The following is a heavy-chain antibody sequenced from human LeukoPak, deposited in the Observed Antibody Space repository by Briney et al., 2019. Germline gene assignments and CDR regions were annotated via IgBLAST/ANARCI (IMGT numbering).Heavy chain of an antibody. CDR2: INSDGSSI. V-gene: IGHV3-74*01. CDR3: AKDLGYYSSYYYGMDV. J-gene: IGHJ6*02. CDR1: GFTFSSHW. D-gene: IGHD4-11*01. Sequence: GGSLRLSCAASGFTFSSHWMHWVRQAPGKGLVWVSRINSDGSSISYADSVKGRFTISRDNAKNTLYLQMNSLRAEDSAVYYCAKDLGYYSSYYYGMDVWGQGTTVTVSS.